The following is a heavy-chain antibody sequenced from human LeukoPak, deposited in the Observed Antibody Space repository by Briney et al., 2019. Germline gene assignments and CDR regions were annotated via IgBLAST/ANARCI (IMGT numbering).Heavy chain of an antibody. J-gene: IGHJ5*02. CDR1: GGSFSGYY. Sequence: SETLSLTSAVYGGSFSGYYWSWIRQPPGKGLEWIGEINHSGSTNYNPSLKSRVTISVDTSKNQFSLKLSSVTAADTAVYYCARAKRYDYVWGSYRYSLWFDPWGQGTLVTVSS. D-gene: IGHD3-16*02. V-gene: IGHV4-34*01. CDR2: INHSGST. CDR3: ARAKRYDYVWGSYRYSLWFDP.